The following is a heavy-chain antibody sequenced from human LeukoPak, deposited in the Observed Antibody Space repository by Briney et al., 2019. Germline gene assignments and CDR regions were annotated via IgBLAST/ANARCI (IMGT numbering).Heavy chain of an antibody. Sequence: ASVKVSCKASGYTFTSYGISWVRQAPGQGLEWMGGIIPIFGTANYAQKFQGRVTITTDESTSTAYMELSSLRSEDTAVYYCARVADKTPRYYYYYMDVWGKGTTVTVSS. D-gene: IGHD2-15*01. V-gene: IGHV1-69*05. CDR3: ARVADKTPRYYYYYMDV. CDR2: IIPIFGTA. CDR1: GYTFTSYG. J-gene: IGHJ6*03.